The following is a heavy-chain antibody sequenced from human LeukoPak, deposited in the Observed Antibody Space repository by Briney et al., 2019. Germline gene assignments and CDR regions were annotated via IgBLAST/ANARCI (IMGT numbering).Heavy chain of an antibody. V-gene: IGHV3-48*04. J-gene: IGHJ3*02. D-gene: IGHD1-26*01. CDR3: AAPYSPGPSEGFDI. CDR2: ISSSSSTI. CDR1: GFTFSSYR. Sequence: PGGSLRLSCAASGFTFSSYRMNWVRQAPGKGLEWVSYISSSSSTIYYADSVKGRFTISRDNAKSSLYLQMNSLRAEDTAVYYCAAPYSPGPSEGFDIWGQGIMVTVSS.